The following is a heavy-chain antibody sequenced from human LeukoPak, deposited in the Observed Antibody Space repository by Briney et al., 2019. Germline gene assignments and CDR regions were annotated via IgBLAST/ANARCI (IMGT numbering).Heavy chain of an antibody. Sequence: GGSLRLSCVASGFTFSSSALTWVRQAPGKGLELVSTISGSGASTFYADSVRGRFITSKDIPSNTVYLQMNSLRAEDTAVYCAKGSRGYTNYYFDYWGQGTLVTVSS. CDR2: ISGSGAST. J-gene: IGHJ4*02. CDR3: AKGSRGYTNYYFDY. CDR1: GFTFSSSA. D-gene: IGHD2-2*02. V-gene: IGHV3-23*01.